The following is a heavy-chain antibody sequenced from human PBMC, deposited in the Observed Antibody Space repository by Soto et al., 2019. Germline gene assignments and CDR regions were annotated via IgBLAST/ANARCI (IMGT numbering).Heavy chain of an antibody. V-gene: IGHV4-31*03. CDR3: ARDLQVTTLNPYWYFDL. CDR1: GGSISSGSYY. J-gene: IGHJ2*01. CDR2: IYYSGTT. Sequence: QVQLQESGPGLVKPSQTLSLTCTVSGGSISSGSYYWSWIRQHPGKGLEWIGFIYYSGTTYYNPSLKSRITMSIDPSKNHFSLKLSSVTAADTAVYYCARDLQVTTLNPYWYFDLWGRGPLVTVSS. D-gene: IGHD4-17*01.